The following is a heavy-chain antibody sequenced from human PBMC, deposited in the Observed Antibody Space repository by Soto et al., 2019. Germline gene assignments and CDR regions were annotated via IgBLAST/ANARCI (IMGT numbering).Heavy chain of an antibody. CDR3: THSGVTYYYGPGNDYAMNH. V-gene: IGHV2-26*01. CDR2: IFSNDEK. Sequence: SGPTLVNPTETLTLTCTVSGFSLSNARMGVSWIRQPPGKALEWLAHIFSNDEKSYTTSLKNRLTISKDTSKSQVVLTLTNMDPVDTATYYCTHSGVTYYYGPGNDYAMNHWGQGTLVTVSS. CDR1: GFSLSNARMG. J-gene: IGHJ4*02. D-gene: IGHD3-10*01.